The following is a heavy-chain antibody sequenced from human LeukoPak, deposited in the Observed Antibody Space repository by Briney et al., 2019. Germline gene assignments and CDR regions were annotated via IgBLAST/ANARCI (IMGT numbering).Heavy chain of an antibody. V-gene: IGHV3-21*01. Sequence: PGGSLRLSCAASGFTFSRYSMNWVRQAPGKGLEWVSSITSSSSYIYYADSLKGRFTISRDNAKNSLYLQMNSLRADDTAVYYCAITYYDFWSGYLGNSWGQGTLVTVSS. D-gene: IGHD3-3*01. J-gene: IGHJ5*02. CDR1: GFTFSRYS. CDR3: AITYYDFWSGYLGNS. CDR2: ITSSSSYI.